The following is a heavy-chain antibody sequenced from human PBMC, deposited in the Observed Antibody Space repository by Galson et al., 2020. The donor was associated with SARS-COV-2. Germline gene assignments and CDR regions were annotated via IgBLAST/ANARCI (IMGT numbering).Heavy chain of an antibody. CDR3: ARGYYERIGYYDY. CDR1: GGSTSSENYY. CDR2: IFYSDSP. Sequence: ASETLSLTCTVSGGSTSSENYYWGWIRQPPGKGLEWIGNIFYSDSPFYNPSLKGRVTISVDTSKNQLSLKLGSVTAADTAVYFCARGYYERIGYYDYWGQGMLVTVS. J-gene: IGHJ4*02. V-gene: IGHV4-39*01. D-gene: IGHD3-22*01.